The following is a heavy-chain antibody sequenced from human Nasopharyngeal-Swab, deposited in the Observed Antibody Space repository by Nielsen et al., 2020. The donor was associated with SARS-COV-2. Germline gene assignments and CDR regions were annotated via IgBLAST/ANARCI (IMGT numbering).Heavy chain of an antibody. D-gene: IGHD3-22*01. CDR3: ARHYYESTTGTFPFDN. CDR2: LYPGGST. J-gene: IGHJ4*02. Sequence: SETLSLTCTVSGGSISGYYWSWIRQAPGKGLEWIGYLYPGGSTIYNPSLKSRLTTSVDTSKNQLSLRLRSVTAADTAVYYCARHYYESTTGTFPFDNWGQGTLVTVSS. CDR1: GGSISGYY. V-gene: IGHV4-59*08.